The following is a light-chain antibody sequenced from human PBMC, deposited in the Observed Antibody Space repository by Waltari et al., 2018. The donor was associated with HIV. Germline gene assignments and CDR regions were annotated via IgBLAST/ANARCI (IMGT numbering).Light chain of an antibody. CDR2: KDS. V-gene: IGLV3-25*03. Sequence: SYELTQPPSVSVSPGQTATITCSGDALTKQYAYWYQQKPGQAPVLVIYKDSERPSGIPERFSGSSSGTTVTLTISGVQAEDEADYYCQSADSNGTYPFGGGTKLTVL. CDR3: QSADSNGTYP. CDR1: ALTKQY. J-gene: IGLJ2*01.